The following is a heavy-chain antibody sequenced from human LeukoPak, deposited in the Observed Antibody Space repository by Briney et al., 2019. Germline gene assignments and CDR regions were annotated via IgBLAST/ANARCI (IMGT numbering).Heavy chain of an antibody. V-gene: IGHV1-2*02. J-gene: IGHJ4*02. Sequence: GASVKVSCKASGYTFTGYYMHWVRQAPGQGLEWMGWINPNSGGTNYAQKFQGRVTMTRDTPISTAYMELSRLRSDDTAVYYCARDRRGYYYDSSGYYYDYWGQGTLVTVSS. CDR3: ARDRRGYYYDSSGYYYDY. D-gene: IGHD3-22*01. CDR1: GYTFTGYY. CDR2: INPNSGGT.